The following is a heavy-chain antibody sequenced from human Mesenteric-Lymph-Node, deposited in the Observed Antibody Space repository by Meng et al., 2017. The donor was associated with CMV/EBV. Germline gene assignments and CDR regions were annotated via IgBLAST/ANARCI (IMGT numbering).Heavy chain of an antibody. CDR2: INTDGSTA. Sequence: GESLKISCAASAFTFSNYWMNWVRQVPGKGLVWVSRINTDGSTATYADSVKGRFFISRDTAKNTLYLQMDSLRAEDTAVYYCATGYSSGWHPLIDLWGQGTLVTVSS. J-gene: IGHJ5*02. CDR1: AFTFSNYW. D-gene: IGHD6-19*01. CDR3: ATGYSSGWHPLIDL. V-gene: IGHV3-74*03.